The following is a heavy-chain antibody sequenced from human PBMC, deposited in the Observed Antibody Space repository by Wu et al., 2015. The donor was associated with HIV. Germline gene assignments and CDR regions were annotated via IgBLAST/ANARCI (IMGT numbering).Heavy chain of an antibody. CDR2: INPNSGGT. J-gene: IGHJ6*02. CDR3: ARVYGSGTYYPPYYYYGMDV. CDR1: GYKFTGYY. V-gene: IGHV1-2*02. D-gene: IGHD3-10*01. Sequence: VQLVQSGVEVKKPGASVEVSCKASGYKFTGYYLHWVRQAPGQGLEWMGWINPNSGGTNYAQKFQDRVSMTRDTPSSAAYMELSRLRSDDTAVYYCARVYGSGTYYPPYYYYGMDVWGQGTTVTVSS.